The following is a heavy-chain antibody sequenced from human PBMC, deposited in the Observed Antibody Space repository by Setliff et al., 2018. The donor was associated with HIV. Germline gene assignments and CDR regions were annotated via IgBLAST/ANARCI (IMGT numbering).Heavy chain of an antibody. V-gene: IGHV4-61*02. CDR1: GGTISSGSYY. J-gene: IGHJ5*01. CDR2: IYTSGST. D-gene: IGHD4-4*01. Sequence: SETLSLTCAVSGGTISSGSYYWTWIRQPAGKGLEWIGRIYTSGSTNYNPSLKSRVTISVDTSKNQFSLKLSAVTAADTAVYYCATDYIGSGRPLDSWGQGTLVTVSS. CDR3: ATDYIGSGRPLDS.